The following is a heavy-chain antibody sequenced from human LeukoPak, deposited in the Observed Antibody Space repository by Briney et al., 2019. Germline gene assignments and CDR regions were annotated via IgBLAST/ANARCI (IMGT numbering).Heavy chain of an antibody. D-gene: IGHD6-13*01. V-gene: IGHV3-23*01. CDR3: AKLWEASSWYRPFDY. CDR2: ISGSGGST. Sequence: GGSLRLSCAASGFTFSSYAMSWVRQAPGKGLEWVSAISGSGGSTYYADSVKGRFTISRDNSKNTLYLQMNSLRAEDTAVYYCAKLWEASSWYRPFDYWGQGTLVTVSS. CDR1: GFTFSSYA. J-gene: IGHJ4*02.